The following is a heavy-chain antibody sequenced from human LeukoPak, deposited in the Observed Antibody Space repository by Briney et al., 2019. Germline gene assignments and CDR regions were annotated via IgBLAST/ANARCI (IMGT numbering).Heavy chain of an antibody. D-gene: IGHD3-10*01. CDR2: IRYDGSNK. CDR1: GFTFSSYG. CDR3: AKEYGSGRGKKNYYYYMDV. J-gene: IGHJ6*03. V-gene: IGHV3-30*02. Sequence: GGSLRLSCAASGFTFSSYGMHWVRQAPGKGLEWVAFIRYDGSNKYYADSVKGRFTISRDNSKNTLYLQMNSLRAEDTAVYYCAKEYGSGRGKKNYYYYMDVWGKGTTVTVSS.